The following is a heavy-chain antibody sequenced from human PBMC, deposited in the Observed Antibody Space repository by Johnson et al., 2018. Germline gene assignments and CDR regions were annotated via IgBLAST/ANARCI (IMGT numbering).Heavy chain of an antibody. CDR2: ISSNGGST. D-gene: IGHD2-15*01. V-gene: IGHV3-64*01. CDR3: ARRRYCSGGSCAFGS. J-gene: IGHJ3*02. Sequence: VQLQESGGGLVQPGGSLRLSCAASGFTFSSYAMHWVRQAPGKGLEYVSAISSNGGSTYYSNSVKGRFTISRDNSKNTLYLQMGSLRAEDMAVSYCARRRYCSGGSCAFGSWGQGTMVTVSS. CDR1: GFTFSSYA.